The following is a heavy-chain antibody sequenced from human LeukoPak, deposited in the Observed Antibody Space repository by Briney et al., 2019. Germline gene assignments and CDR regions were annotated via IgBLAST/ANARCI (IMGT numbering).Heavy chain of an antibody. CDR2: IYYSGST. V-gene: IGHV4-59*01. J-gene: IGHJ5*02. Sequence: PSETLSLTCTLSGGSISIYYWSWIREPPGEGLEWIGYIYYSGSTNYNPSLKSRVTISVDTSKNQFSLKLSSGTAADTAVYYCARDSSGWYHWFDPWRQGTLASDPS. D-gene: IGHD6-19*01. CDR3: ARDSSGWYHWFDP. CDR1: GGSISIYY.